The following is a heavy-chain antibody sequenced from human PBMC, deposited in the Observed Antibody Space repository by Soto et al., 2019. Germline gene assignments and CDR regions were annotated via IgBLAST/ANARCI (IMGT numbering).Heavy chain of an antibody. CDR3: ARGRGYSYGLDP. J-gene: IGHJ5*02. V-gene: IGHV4-30-4*01. Sequence: QVQLQESGPGLVKPSQTLSLTCTVSGDSISSNNNYWSWIRQPPGEGLEWIGFISYSGTTSYSPSLKSRVXXXLXPSKNQFSLSLSSVTAADTAVYYCARGRGYSYGLDPWGQGTLVTVSS. D-gene: IGHD5-18*01. CDR1: GDSISSNNNY. CDR2: ISYSGTT.